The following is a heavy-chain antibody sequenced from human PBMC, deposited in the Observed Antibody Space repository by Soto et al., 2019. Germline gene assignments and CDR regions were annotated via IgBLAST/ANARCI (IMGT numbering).Heavy chain of an antibody. CDR3: ARHYYGSGSYYNIDWFDP. J-gene: IGHJ5*02. Sequence: SETLSLTCTVSGGSISSSSYYWGWIRQPPGKGLEWIGSIYYSGSTYYNPSLKSRVTISVDTSKNQFSLKLSSVTAADTAVYYFARHYYGSGSYYNIDWFDPWGQGTLVTVSS. D-gene: IGHD3-10*01. CDR2: IYYSGST. CDR1: GGSISSSSYY. V-gene: IGHV4-39*01.